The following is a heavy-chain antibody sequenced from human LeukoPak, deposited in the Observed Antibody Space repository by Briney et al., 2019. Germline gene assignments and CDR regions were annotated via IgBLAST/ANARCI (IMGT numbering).Heavy chain of an antibody. V-gene: IGHV1-69*04. CDR1: GYTFTGYY. J-gene: IGHJ4*02. D-gene: IGHD3-10*01. CDR2: IIPILGIA. Sequence: SVKVSCKASGYTFTGYYMHWVRQAPGQGLEWMGRIIPILGIANYAQKFQGRVTTTADKSTSTAYMELSSLRSEDTAVYYCARDRAPGGYYFDYWGQGTLVTVSS. CDR3: ARDRAPGGYYFDY.